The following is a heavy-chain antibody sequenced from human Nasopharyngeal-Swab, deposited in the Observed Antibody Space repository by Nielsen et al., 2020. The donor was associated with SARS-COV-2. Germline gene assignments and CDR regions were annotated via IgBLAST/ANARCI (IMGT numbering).Heavy chain of an antibody. CDR2: INHSGST. J-gene: IGHJ6*02. V-gene: IGHV4-34*01. CDR1: GGSFSGYY. Sequence: SETLSFTCAVYGGSFSGYYWSWIRQPPGKGQEWIGEINHSGSTNYNPSLKSRVTISVDTSKNQFSLKLSSVTAADTAVYYCERALSFDFWSGYYHPPLYYYYGMDVWGQGTTVTVSS. CDR3: ERALSFDFWSGYYHPPLYYYYGMDV. D-gene: IGHD3-3*01.